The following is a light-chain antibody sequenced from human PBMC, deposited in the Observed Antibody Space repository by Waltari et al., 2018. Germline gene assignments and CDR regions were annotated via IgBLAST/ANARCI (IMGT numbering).Light chain of an antibody. CDR2: DAS. Sequence: EVVLTQSPATLSLSPGERATLSCRASQSLYSRLAWYQQKPGQPPRLLIYDASNRAAGIPARFSGSGSETDFTLTISSLEPEDSAIYYCQQRSDWPPPYAFGQGTKLEI. CDR1: QSLYSR. V-gene: IGKV3-11*01. CDR3: QQRSDWPPPYA. J-gene: IGKJ2*01.